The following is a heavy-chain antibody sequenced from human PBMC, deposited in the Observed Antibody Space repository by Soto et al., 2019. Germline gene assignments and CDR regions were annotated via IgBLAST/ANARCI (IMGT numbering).Heavy chain of an antibody. CDR1: GGTFRSCD. Sequence: SVQVSCQAYGGTFRSCDIKWVRQAHEQGLEWMGGIIPIFGTANYAQKFQGRVTITADKSTSTAYMELSSLRSEDTAVYYCARDGDGGSYWGNYYYGMDVWGQGTKVTISS. J-gene: IGHJ6*02. V-gene: IGHV1-69*06. CDR2: IIPIFGTA. D-gene: IGHD1-26*01. CDR3: ARDGDGGSYWGNYYYGMDV.